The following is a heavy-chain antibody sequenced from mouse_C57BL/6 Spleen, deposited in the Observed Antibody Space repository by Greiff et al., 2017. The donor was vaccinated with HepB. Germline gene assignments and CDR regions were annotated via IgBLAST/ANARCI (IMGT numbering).Heavy chain of an antibody. CDR1: GYTFTDYY. J-gene: IGHJ3*01. CDR3: ARGMMDYDEAWFAY. D-gene: IGHD2-4*01. Sequence: VQLQQSGPELVKPGASVKISCKASGYTFTDYYMNWVKQSHGKSLEWIGYINPNNGGTSYNQKFKGKATLTVDKSSSTAYIELRSLTSEDSAVYYCARGMMDYDEAWFAYWGQGTLVTVSA. V-gene: IGHV1-26*01. CDR2: INPNNGGT.